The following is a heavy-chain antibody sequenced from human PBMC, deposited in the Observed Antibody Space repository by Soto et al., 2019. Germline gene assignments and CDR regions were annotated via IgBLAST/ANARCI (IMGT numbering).Heavy chain of an antibody. CDR3: ARAWPYSDCPYYFDI. CDR2: IFHTGNT. Sequence: SETLSLTCAVSGYSISGGYYWGWIRQPPGKGLEWIGSIFHTGNTCYNPSLKSRVTISVDTSKNQFSLKLTSVTVTDTALYYCARAWPYSDCPYYFDIWVKGTLVTVSS. D-gene: IGHD2-21*02. V-gene: IGHV4-38-2*01. CDR1: GYSISGGYY. J-gene: IGHJ4*02.